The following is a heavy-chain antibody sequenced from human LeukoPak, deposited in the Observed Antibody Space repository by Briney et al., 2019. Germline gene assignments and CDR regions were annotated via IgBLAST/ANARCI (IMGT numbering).Heavy chain of an antibody. CDR1: GGSISNDY. V-gene: IGHV4-59*01. J-gene: IGHJ4*02. Sequence: SETLSLTCTVSGGSISNDYWSWIRQPPGKGLEWIGCISYSGSTKYNPSLKSRVTISVDTSKNQLSLKLSSVTAADTAVYYCARTLSRWDPFDYWGQGTLVTVSS. CDR3: ARTLSRWDPFDY. CDR2: ISYSGST. D-gene: IGHD1-26*01.